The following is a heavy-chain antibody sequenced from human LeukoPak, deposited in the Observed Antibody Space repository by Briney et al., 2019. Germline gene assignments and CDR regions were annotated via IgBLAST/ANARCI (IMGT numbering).Heavy chain of an antibody. CDR2: IIPIFGTA. CDR1: GGTFSSYA. Sequence: SVKVSCKASGGTFSSYAISWVRQAPGQGLEWMGGIIPIFGTANYAQKFQGRVTITADESTSTAYMELSSLRSEDTAVYYCARDPAPGDAFDIWGQGTMVTVSS. D-gene: IGHD3-10*01. CDR3: ARDPAPGDAFDI. J-gene: IGHJ3*02. V-gene: IGHV1-69*13.